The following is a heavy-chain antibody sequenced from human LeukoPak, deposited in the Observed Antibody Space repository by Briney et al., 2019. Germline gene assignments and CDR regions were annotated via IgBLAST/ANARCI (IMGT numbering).Heavy chain of an antibody. Sequence: PGGSLRLSCAASGFTFSDYAMNWVRQAPGKGLEWVSYITTTGSTIYYADSVKGRFTISRDNAKNTLFLQMNSLRPEDTAVYYCARERISMIRGVVTTSYLDYWGQGTLVTVSS. CDR1: GFTFSDYA. CDR2: ITTTGSTI. J-gene: IGHJ4*02. CDR3: ARERISMIRGVVTTSYLDY. D-gene: IGHD3-10*01. V-gene: IGHV3-48*01.